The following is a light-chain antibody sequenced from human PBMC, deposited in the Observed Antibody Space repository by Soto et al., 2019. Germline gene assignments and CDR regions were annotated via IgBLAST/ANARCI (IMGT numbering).Light chain of an antibody. CDR3: LQDYNYPWT. CDR2: AAS. CDR1: QGIRND. J-gene: IGKJ1*01. Sequence: AIQMTQSPSSLSASVGDRVTITCRASQGIRNDLGWFQQKPGKAPKLLIYAASSLQGGVPSRFSGTGSGTDFTLTISSLQPEDFATYYCLQDYNYPWTFGQGTKVEIK. V-gene: IGKV1-6*01.